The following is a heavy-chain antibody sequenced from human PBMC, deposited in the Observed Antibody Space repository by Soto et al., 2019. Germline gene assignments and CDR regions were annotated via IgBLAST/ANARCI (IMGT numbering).Heavy chain of an antibody. CDR3: ARGETPSINWFDP. CDR2: IYHSGST. CDR1: GGSISSYY. J-gene: IGHJ5*02. Sequence: SETLSLTCTVSGGSISSYYWSWIRRPPGKGLEWIGYIYHSGSTYYNPSLKSRVTISVDRSKNQFSLKLSSVTAADTAVYYCARGETPSINWFDPWGQGTLVTVSS. V-gene: IGHV4-59*12. D-gene: IGHD1-26*01.